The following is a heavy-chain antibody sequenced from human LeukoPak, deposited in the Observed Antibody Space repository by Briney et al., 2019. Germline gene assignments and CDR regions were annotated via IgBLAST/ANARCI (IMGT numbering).Heavy chain of an antibody. CDR2: ISSSGSTI. V-gene: IGHV3-48*03. CDR1: GFTFSSYE. J-gene: IGHJ4*02. Sequence: GGSLRLSCAASGFTFSSYEMNWVRQAPGKGLEWVSYISSSGSTIYYADSVKGRFTISRDNSKNTLYLHMDSLRVEDTAVYFCAKDDVGDLNLIDYWGQGTLVTVSS. CDR3: AKDDVGDLNLIDY. D-gene: IGHD3-16*01.